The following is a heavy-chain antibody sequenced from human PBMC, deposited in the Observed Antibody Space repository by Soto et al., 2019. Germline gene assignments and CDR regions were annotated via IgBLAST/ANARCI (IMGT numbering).Heavy chain of an antibody. CDR2: IYYSGST. D-gene: IGHD1-26*01. V-gene: IGHV4-39*01. J-gene: IGHJ6*02. CDR3: ARHEVGGEKWEPTPYYYGMDV. Sequence: QLQLQESGPGLVKPSETLSLTCTVSGGSISSSSYYWGWIRQPPGKGLEWIGSIYYSGSTYYNPSLKSRVTISVDTSKNQFSLKLSSVTAADTAVYYCARHEVGGEKWEPTPYYYGMDVWGQGTTVTVSS. CDR1: GGSISSSSYY.